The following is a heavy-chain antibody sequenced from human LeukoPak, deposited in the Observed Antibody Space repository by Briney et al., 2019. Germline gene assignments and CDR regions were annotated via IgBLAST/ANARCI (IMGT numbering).Heavy chain of an antibody. CDR1: GGTFSSYA. D-gene: IGHD1-20*01. CDR2: IIPIFGTA. J-gene: IGHJ4*02. CDR3: ARDRRYNWNDGGGVYFDY. V-gene: IGHV1-69*01. Sequence: ASAKVSCKASGGTFSSYAISWVRQAPGQGLEWMGGIIPIFGTANYAQKFQGRVTITADGSTSTAYMELSSLRSEDTAVYYCARDRRYNWNDGGGVYFDYWGQGTLVTVSS.